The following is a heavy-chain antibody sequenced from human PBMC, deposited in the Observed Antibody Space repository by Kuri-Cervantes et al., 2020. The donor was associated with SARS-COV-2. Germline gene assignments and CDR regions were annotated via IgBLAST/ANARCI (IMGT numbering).Heavy chain of an antibody. V-gene: IGHV3-21*03. Sequence: GESLKISCAASGFSLSSYTMNWVRQAPGKALEWVSSISGSGSYIYYADSVKGRFTISKESGENSLYLHMNSLKTEDTAVYYCTRELGIAARYDAFDIWGQGTMVTVSS. J-gene: IGHJ3*02. D-gene: IGHD6-6*01. CDR1: GFSLSSYT. CDR3: TRELGIAARYDAFDI. CDR2: ISGSGSYI.